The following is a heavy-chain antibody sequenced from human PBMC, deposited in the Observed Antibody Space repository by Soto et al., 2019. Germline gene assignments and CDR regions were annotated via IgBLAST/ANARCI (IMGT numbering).Heavy chain of an antibody. J-gene: IGHJ1*01. CDR1: GFTFDDYA. V-gene: IGHV3-9*01. Sequence: GGSLRLSCAASGFTFDDYAMHWVRQAPGKGLEWVSGISWNSGSIGYADSVKGRFTISRDNAKNSLYLQMNSLRAEDTALYYCAKGYCSGGSCYSRHWGQGTLVTVSS. D-gene: IGHD2-15*01. CDR2: ISWNSGSI. CDR3: AKGYCSGGSCYSRH.